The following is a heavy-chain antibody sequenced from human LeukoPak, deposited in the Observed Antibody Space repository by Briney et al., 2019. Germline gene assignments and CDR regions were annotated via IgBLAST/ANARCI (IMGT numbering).Heavy chain of an antibody. CDR3: ARLGRRGSGWYDGGY. D-gene: IGHD6-19*01. Sequence: HRASVKVSCKASGYTFTSYGISWVRQAPGQGLEWMGWISAYNGNTNYAQKLQGRVTMTTDTSTSTAYMELRSLRSDDTAVYYCARLGRRGSGWYDGGYWGQGTLVTVSS. CDR1: GYTFTSYG. J-gene: IGHJ4*02. V-gene: IGHV1-18*01. CDR2: ISAYNGNT.